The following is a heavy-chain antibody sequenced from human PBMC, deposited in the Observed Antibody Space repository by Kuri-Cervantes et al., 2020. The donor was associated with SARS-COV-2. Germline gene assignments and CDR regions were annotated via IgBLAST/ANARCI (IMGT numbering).Heavy chain of an antibody. Sequence: ASVKVSCKPSGYTFTGYYMHWVRQAPGQGLEWMGWINPNSGGTNYAQKFQGRVTMTRDTSIITAYMELSRLRSDDTAVYYCARPPADYYYMDVWGKGTTVTVSS. CDR2: INPNSGGT. CDR3: ARPPADYYYMDV. V-gene: IGHV1-2*02. CDR1: GYTFTGYY. J-gene: IGHJ6*03.